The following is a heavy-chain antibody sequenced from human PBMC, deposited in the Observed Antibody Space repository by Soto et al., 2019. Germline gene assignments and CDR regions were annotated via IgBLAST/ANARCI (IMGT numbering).Heavy chain of an antibody. CDR2: ISSSSSYI. V-gene: IGHV3-21*01. D-gene: IGHD3-10*01. CDR3: ARGLPDGSGQDFDY. J-gene: IGHJ4*02. Sequence: EVQLVVSGGGLVKPGGSLRLSCAASGFTFSSYSMNLVRQAPGKGLEWVSSISSSSSYIYYGDSVKGRFTISRDNAKNSLYLPMNGLRAEDTAVYGFARGLPDGSGQDFDYWCQGTV. CDR1: GFTFSSYS.